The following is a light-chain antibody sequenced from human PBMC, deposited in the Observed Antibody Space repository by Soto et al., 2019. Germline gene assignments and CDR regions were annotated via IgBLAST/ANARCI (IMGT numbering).Light chain of an antibody. CDR3: QQLNSYPIT. Sequence: DIQLTQSPSFLSASVGDRVTITCRASQGLSSDLAWYQQKPGKAPKLLIYAASTLQSGVPSRFSGSGSGTEFTPTISSPQPEDFATYYCQQLNSYPITFGQGTRLEMK. CDR1: QGLSSD. V-gene: IGKV1-9*01. CDR2: AAS. J-gene: IGKJ5*01.